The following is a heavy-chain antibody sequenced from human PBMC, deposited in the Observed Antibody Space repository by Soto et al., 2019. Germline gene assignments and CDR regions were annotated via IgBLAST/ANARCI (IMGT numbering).Heavy chain of an antibody. Sequence: KQSQTLSLTCAISGDSVSSNSAAWNWIRQSPSRGLEWLGRTYYRSTWYSDYAVSVKSRITISPDTSKNQFSLQLNSVTPEDTAVYYCARDYTAFTAAFDYWGQGTLVTVSS. CDR1: GDSVSSNSAA. CDR3: ARDYTAFTAAFDY. J-gene: IGHJ4*02. D-gene: IGHD2-21*02. CDR2: TYYRSTWYS. V-gene: IGHV6-1*01.